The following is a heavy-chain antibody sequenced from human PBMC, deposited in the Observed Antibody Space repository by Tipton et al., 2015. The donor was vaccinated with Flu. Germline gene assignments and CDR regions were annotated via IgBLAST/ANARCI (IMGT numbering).Heavy chain of an antibody. CDR3: AKGRDRWGIVVTDY. CDR1: GFTFDDYA. V-gene: IGHV3-43*02. Sequence: SLRLSCAASGFTFDDYAMHWVRQAPGKGLEWVSLISGDGGSTYYADSVKGRFTISRDNSKNSLYLQMNSLRTEDTALYYCAKGRDRWGIVVTDYWGQGTLVTVSS. CDR2: ISGDGGST. D-gene: IGHD3-22*01. J-gene: IGHJ4*02.